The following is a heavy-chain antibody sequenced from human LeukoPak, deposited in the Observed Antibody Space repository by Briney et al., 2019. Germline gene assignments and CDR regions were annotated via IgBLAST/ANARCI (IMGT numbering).Heavy chain of an antibody. CDR3: ARLGHSLVAYYDILTGYESLDY. D-gene: IGHD3-9*01. J-gene: IGHJ4*02. Sequence: PGGSLRLSCAASGFTFSDYYMSWIRQAPGKGLEWVAVISYDGSNKYYADSVKGRFTISRDNSKNTLYLQMNSLRAEDTAVYYCARLGHSLVAYYDILTGYESLDYWGQGTLVTVSS. CDR2: ISYDGSNK. V-gene: IGHV3-30-3*01. CDR1: GFTFSDYY.